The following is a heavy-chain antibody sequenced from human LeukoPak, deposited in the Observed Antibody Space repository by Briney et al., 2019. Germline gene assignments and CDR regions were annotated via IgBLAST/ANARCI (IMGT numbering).Heavy chain of an antibody. J-gene: IGHJ4*02. CDR2: MNPNSGNT. D-gene: IGHD5-18*01. Sequence: GASVKVSCKASGYTFTSYDINWVRQATGQGLEWMGWMNPNSGNTGCAQKFQGRVTMTRNTSISTAYMELSSLRSEDTAVYYCARGLARTSMVTRGGVRFDYWGQGTLVTVSS. V-gene: IGHV1-8*01. CDR3: ARGLARTSMVTRGGVRFDY. CDR1: GYTFTSYD.